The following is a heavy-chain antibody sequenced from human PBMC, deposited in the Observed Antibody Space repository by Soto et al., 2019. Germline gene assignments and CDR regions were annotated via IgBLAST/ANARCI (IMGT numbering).Heavy chain of an antibody. V-gene: IGHV3-23*01. D-gene: IGHD3-9*01. CDR3: AERAYFTGPGPYILSFGY. CDR1: GFTFSSYA. Sequence: PGGSLRLSCAASGFTFSSYAMSWVRQAPGKGQEWVSAISGSGGSTYYADSVQGRFTISRDNTKNTLYLQMNSLRADDTAVYYFAERAYFTGPGPYILSFGYWDPGTLLTVSS. CDR2: ISGSGGST. J-gene: IGHJ4*02.